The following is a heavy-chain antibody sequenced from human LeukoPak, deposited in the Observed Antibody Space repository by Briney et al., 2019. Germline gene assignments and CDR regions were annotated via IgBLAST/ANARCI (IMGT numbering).Heavy chain of an antibody. CDR2: IYSGGST. V-gene: IGHV3-53*04. Sequence: GGSLRLSCAASGFTFSSYAMSWVRQAPGKGLEWVSVIYSGGSTYYADSVKGRFTISRHNSKNTLYLQMNSLRAEDTAVYYCATKSDSSGYYYRYWGQGTLVTVSS. J-gene: IGHJ4*02. D-gene: IGHD3-22*01. CDR1: GFTFSSYA. CDR3: ATKSDSSGYYYRY.